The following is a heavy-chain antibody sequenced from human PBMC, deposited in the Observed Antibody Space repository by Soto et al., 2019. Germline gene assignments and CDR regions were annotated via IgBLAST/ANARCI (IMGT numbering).Heavy chain of an antibody. CDR3: ARDLLTAAAGLDYYYYYGMDV. J-gene: IGHJ6*02. D-gene: IGHD6-13*01. CDR1: GYTFTSYY. V-gene: IGHV1-46*01. Sequence: GASVKVSCKASGYTFTSYYMHWVRQAPGQGLEWMGIINPSGGSTSYAQKFQGRVTMTRDTSTSTVYMELSSLRSEDTAVYYCARDLLTAAAGLDYYYYYGMDVWGQGTTVTVSS. CDR2: INPSGGST.